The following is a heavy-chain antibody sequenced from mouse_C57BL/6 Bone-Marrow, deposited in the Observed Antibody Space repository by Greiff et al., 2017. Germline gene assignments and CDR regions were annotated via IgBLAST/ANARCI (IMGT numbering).Heavy chain of an antibody. CDR1: GYTFTDYY. J-gene: IGHJ1*03. CDR2: INPNNGGT. CDR3: ARRGSYDWYFDV. D-gene: IGHD1-1*02. V-gene: IGHV1-26*01. Sequence: EVQLQQSGPELVKPGASVKISCKASGYTFTDYYMNWVKQSHGKSLEWIGDINPNNGGTSYNQKFKGKATLTVDKSSSTAYMELRSLTSEDSAVYYCARRGSYDWYFDVWGTGTTVTVSS.